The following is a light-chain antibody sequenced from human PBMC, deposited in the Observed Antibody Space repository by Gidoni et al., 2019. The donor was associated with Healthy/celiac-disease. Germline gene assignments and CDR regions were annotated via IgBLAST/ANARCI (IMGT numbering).Light chain of an antibody. CDR2: DAS. Sequence: IVLTQSPATLSLSPGERATLSCRASQRVSSYLPWYQQKPGQAPRLLIYDASNRATGIPARFSGSGSGTDFTLTISSLEPEDFAVYYCQQRSNWPPVTFGQGTKLEIK. CDR1: QRVSSY. CDR3: QQRSNWPPVT. V-gene: IGKV3-11*01. J-gene: IGKJ2*01.